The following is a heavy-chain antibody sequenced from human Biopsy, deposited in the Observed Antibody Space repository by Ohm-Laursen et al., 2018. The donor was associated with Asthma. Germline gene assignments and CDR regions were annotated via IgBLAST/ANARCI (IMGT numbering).Heavy chain of an antibody. Sequence: TLSLTCTVSGVSIRSYYWTWIRQPPGKGLEWIGNIHYSGSTYSNPSLKSRVTISVDTSKKQISLRLSSVIAADTAVYCCAGFCSGGNCPDHWGQGTLVTVPS. D-gene: IGHD2-15*01. J-gene: IGHJ4*02. CDR3: AGFCSGGNCPDH. CDR1: GVSIRSYY. V-gene: IGHV4-59*01. CDR2: IHYSGST.